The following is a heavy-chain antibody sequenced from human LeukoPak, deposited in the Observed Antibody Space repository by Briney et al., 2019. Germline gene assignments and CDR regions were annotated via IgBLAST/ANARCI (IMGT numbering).Heavy chain of an antibody. CDR1: GGSISSGRYY. V-gene: IGHV4-61*02. J-gene: IGHJ5*02. CDR3: ARPLGGSSHINWFDP. D-gene: IGHD6-13*01. CDR2: IYTSGST. Sequence: PSETLSLTCTVSGGSISSGRYYWNWIRQPAGKGLEWIGRIYTSGSTNYNPSLKSRITISVDTSKNQFSLKLSSVTAADTAVYYCARPLGGSSHINWFDPWGQGTLVTVSS.